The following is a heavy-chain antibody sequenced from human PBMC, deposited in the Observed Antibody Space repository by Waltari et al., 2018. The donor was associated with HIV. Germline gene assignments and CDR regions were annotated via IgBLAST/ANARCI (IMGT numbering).Heavy chain of an antibody. CDR2: IYSGGST. CDR3: ASFWSGYSDY. CDR1: GFTVSSNY. Sequence: SCAASGFTVSSNYMSWVRQAPGKGLEWVSVIYSGGSTYYADSVKGRFTISRDNSKNTLYLQMNSLRAEDTAVYYCASFWSGYSDYWGQGTLVTVSS. V-gene: IGHV3-66*01. D-gene: IGHD3-3*01. J-gene: IGHJ4*02.